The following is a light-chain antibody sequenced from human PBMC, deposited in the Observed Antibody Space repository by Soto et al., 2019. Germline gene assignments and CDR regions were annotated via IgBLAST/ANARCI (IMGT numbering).Light chain of an antibody. V-gene: IGLV1-47*01. J-gene: IGLJ1*01. CDR2: RNN. CDR1: SSNIGSNY. Sequence: QSVLTQPPSASGTPGQRVTISCSGSSSNIGSNYVYWYQQLPGTAPKLLIYRNNQRPSGVPDRFSGSKSGTSASLAISGLRSEDEADYYCAAWDDSLSALYFFGTGTKLTVL. CDR3: AAWDDSLSALYF.